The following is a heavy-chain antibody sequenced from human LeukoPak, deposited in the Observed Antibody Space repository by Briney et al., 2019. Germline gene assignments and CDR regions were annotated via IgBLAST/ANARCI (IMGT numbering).Heavy chain of an antibody. Sequence: GGSLRLSCAASGFTFSSYWMNWVRQAPGKGLVWVSRINRDGITTTYADSVKGRFTISRDNTKNTLYLQMNSLRAEDTAVYYCARKIDYWGQGTLVTVSS. J-gene: IGHJ4*02. V-gene: IGHV3-74*01. CDR3: ARKIDY. CDR1: GFTFSSYW. CDR2: INRDGITT.